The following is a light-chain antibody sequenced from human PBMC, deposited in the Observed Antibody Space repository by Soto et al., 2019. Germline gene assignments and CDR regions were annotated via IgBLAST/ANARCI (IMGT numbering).Light chain of an antibody. J-gene: IGKJ3*01. CDR3: QQYGSSWVT. CDR2: GAS. CDR1: QSVSSSY. Sequence: ETVFTQSPGTLSLSPGERATLSCRASQSVSSSYLAWYQQKPGQAPRLLIYGASSRATGIPDRFSGSGSGTDFTLTISRLEPEDFAVYYCQQYGSSWVTFGPGTKVDIK. V-gene: IGKV3-20*01.